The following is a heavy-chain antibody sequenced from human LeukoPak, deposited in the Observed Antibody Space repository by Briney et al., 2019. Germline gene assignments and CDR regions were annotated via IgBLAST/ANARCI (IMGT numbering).Heavy chain of an antibody. D-gene: IGHD2-15*01. V-gene: IGHV5-51*01. CDR2: IYPGDSDT. J-gene: IGHJ5*02. Sequence: GESLQISCKGSGYSFTSYWIGWVRQMPGKGLEWMGIIYPGDSDTRYSPSFQGQVTISADKSINTAYLQWSSLKASDTAMYHCARYVAAIFHWFDPWGQGTLVTVSS. CDR1: GYSFTSYW. CDR3: ARYVAAIFHWFDP.